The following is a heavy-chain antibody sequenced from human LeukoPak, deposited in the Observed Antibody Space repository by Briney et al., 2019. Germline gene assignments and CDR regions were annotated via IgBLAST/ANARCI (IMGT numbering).Heavy chain of an antibody. D-gene: IGHD4-23*01. CDR2: ISYVGNT. J-gene: IGHJ5*02. V-gene: IGHV4-39*01. CDR3: ARPNSHIGPRFDP. CDR1: GGSVTSDPYY. Sequence: SETLSLTCSVSGGSVTSDPYYWGWLRQPPGKGLEWIGTISYVGNTYYNPSLKSRITMSVDSSKNQFSLTLTSVAAADTAVYFCARPNSHIGPRFDPWGQGTLVTVSS.